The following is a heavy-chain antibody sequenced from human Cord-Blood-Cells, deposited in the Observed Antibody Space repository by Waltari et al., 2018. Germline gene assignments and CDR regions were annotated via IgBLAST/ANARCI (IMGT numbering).Heavy chain of an antibody. CDR3: ARYHVLVVYAGAFDI. V-gene: IGHV3-48*03. Sequence: EVQLVESGGGLVQPGGSLRLSCAAYGFTFSSYELNWVRQAPGKGLEWVSYISSSGSTIYYADSVKGRFTISRDNAKNSLYLQMNSLRAEDTAVYYCARYHVLVVYAGAFDIWGQGTMVTVSS. D-gene: IGHD2-8*02. J-gene: IGHJ3*02. CDR2: ISSSGSTI. CDR1: GFTFSSYE.